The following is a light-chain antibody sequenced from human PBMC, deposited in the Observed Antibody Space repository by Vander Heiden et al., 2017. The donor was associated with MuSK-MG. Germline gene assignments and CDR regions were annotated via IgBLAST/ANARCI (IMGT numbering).Light chain of an antibody. CDR2: WAS. V-gene: IGKV4-1*01. CDR3: QQYYSSPRT. J-gene: IGKJ4*01. Sequence: DIVMTQSPDSLAVSLGERATINCKSNQSVLNSFNNKNYLVWYQQKPGQPPKVVIYWASTRESGFPDRFSGSGSGTDFTLTITSLQAEDVAVYYCQQYYSSPRTFGGGTKVEIK. CDR1: QSVLNSFNNKNY.